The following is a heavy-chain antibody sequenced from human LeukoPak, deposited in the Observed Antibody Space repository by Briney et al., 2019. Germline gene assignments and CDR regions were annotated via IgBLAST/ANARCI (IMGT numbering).Heavy chain of an antibody. J-gene: IGHJ4*02. V-gene: IGHV4-59*01. CDR2: IYYSRST. CDR1: GCTFSSYY. Sequence: SATLSLTCNASGCTFSSYYRSWIRQPPGQGLEWIGYIYYSRSTNYNHALKSRVTITVDTSKNQFSLKLSSVTAADTAVYYYARERSGWHYYFDYWGQGTLVTVSS. CDR3: ARERSGWHYYFDY. D-gene: IGHD6-19*01.